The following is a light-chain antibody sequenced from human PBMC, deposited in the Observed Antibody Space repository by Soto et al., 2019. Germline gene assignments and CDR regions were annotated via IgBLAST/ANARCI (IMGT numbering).Light chain of an antibody. CDR2: AAS. CDR3: QQYYSYPWT. Sequence: AIRMTQSPSSLSASTGDRVTITCRASQGISSYLAWYQQKPGKAPKLLIYAASTLQSGLPSRFSGSGSGTDFTLTISCLQSEDFATYYCQQYYSYPWTFGQGTKVDNK. V-gene: IGKV1-8*01. J-gene: IGKJ1*01. CDR1: QGISSY.